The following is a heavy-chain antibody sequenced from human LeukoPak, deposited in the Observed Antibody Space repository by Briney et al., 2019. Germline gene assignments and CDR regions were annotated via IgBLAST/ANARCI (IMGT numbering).Heavy chain of an antibody. CDR2: ISYSGCST. Sequence: GGSLRLSCAASGFTFSTYAMSWVRQAPGKGLDWVSTISYSGCSTYYADSVKGRFTIYRDNYKNTLYLQMNSLRVEDTAIYYCAKSRYDFWSGGDYWGQGTLVTVSS. CDR3: AKSRYDFWSGGDY. V-gene: IGHV3-23*01. J-gene: IGHJ4*02. CDR1: GFTFSTYA. D-gene: IGHD3-3*01.